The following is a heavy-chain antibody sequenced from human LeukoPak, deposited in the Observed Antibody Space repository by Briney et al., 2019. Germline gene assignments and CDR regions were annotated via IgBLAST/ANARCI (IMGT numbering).Heavy chain of an antibody. V-gene: IGHV3-30*02. CDR3: EKGKIAVAGIDY. Sequence: PGGSLRLSCVASGFTFSSHGMHWVRQAPGTGLEWVAFIRNDGINEYYADSSKGRFTISRDNSKSTLYLHMNSLRAEDTAVYYCEKGKIAVAGIDYWGQGTMVTVSS. D-gene: IGHD6-19*01. J-gene: IGHJ3*01. CDR1: GFTFSSHG. CDR2: IRNDGINE.